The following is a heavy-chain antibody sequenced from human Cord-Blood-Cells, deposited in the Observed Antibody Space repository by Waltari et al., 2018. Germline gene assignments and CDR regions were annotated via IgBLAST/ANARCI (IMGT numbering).Heavy chain of an antibody. J-gene: IGHJ6*03. CDR1: GYTFTSYD. V-gene: IGHV1-8*01. D-gene: IGHD3-3*01. CDR2: RNPNRGNT. CDR3: ASLVRFLKWFTPTYYYYYMDV. Sequence: QVQLVQSGAEVKKPGASVKVSCKASGYTFTSYDINWVRQATGHGLEWMGWRNPNRGNTGYAQKFQGGVPMTRNTSISTAYVKLSSLRSEDSTVYYCASLVRFLKWFTPTYYYYYMDVWGKGTTVTVSS.